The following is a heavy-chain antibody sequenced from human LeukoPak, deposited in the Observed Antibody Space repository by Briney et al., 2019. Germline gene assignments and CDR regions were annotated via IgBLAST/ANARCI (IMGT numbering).Heavy chain of an antibody. CDR1: GYTFTSYD. V-gene: IGHV1-18*01. CDR3: ARGDWFDP. D-gene: IGHD2-21*01. CDR2: VSGYNGNT. Sequence: ASVKVSCKASGYTFTSYDINWVRQAPGQGLEWMGWVSGYNGNTNCAQKFEGRVAMTTDTSTSTAYMELRGLRSEDTAVYYCARGDWFDPWDQGTLVTVSS. J-gene: IGHJ5*02.